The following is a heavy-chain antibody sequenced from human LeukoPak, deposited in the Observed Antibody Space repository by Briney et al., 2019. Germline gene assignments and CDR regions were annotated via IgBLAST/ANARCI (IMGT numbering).Heavy chain of an antibody. CDR3: AHRRLGFDF. D-gene: IGHD6-19*01. J-gene: IGHJ4*02. CDR2: IYWDDDK. CDR1: GFSLTTSGVG. V-gene: IGHV2-5*02. Sequence: FGPTLVNPTQTLTLTCTFSGFSLTTSGVGVGWIRQPPGKALEWLALIYWDDDKRYSPSLKSRLTITKDTSKNQVALTMATMDPVDTATYYCAHRRLGFDFWGQGTLVTVSS.